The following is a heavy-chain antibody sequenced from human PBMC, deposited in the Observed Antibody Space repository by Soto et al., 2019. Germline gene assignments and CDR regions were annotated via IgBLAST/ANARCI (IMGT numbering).Heavy chain of an antibody. CDR2: INTNTGNP. J-gene: IGHJ4*02. Sequence: ASVKVSCKASGYTFTSYAMNWVRQAPGQGFEWMGWINTNTGNPTYAQGFTGRFVFSLDTSVSTAYLQISSLKAEDTAVYYCARGVDTVGATVVDYWGQGTLVTVSS. CDR1: GYTFTSYA. CDR3: ARGVDTVGATVVDY. V-gene: IGHV7-4-1*02. D-gene: IGHD1-26*01.